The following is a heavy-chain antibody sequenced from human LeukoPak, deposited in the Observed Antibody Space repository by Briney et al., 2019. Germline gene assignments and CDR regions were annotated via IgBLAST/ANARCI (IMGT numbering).Heavy chain of an antibody. V-gene: IGHV4-39*01. CDR1: GGSISSSSYY. J-gene: IGHJ5*02. CDR3: ARLQQRLYCGGDCYSFRFDP. CDR2: IYYSGST. D-gene: IGHD2-21*02. Sequence: SETLSLTCTVSGGSISSSSYYWGWIRQPPGKGLEWIGSIYYSGSTYYNPSLKSRVTISVDTSKNQFSLKLSSVTAADTAVYYCARLQQRLYCGGDCYSFRFDPWGQGTLVTVSS.